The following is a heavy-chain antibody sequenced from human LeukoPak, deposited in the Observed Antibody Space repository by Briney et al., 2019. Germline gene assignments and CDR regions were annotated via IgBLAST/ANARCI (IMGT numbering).Heavy chain of an antibody. CDR2: IRGSGGST. D-gene: IGHD2-2*01. J-gene: IGHJ4*02. CDR3: AKSICSSTSCYEGSYFDY. V-gene: IGHV3-23*01. Sequence: PGGSLRLSCAASGFTFSGYAMHWVRQAPGKGLEWVPGIRGSGGSTYYADSVKGRFTISRDNSKNTLYLQMNSLTAEDTAVYYCAKSICSSTSCYEGSYFDYWGQGTLVTVSS. CDR1: GFTFSGYA.